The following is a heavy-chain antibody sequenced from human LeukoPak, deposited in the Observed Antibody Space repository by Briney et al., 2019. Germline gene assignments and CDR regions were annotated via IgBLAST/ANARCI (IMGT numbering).Heavy chain of an antibody. CDR3: AGGGGSYDFDY. V-gene: IGHV4-4*07. CDR2: IYTSGST. CDR1: GGSSSSYY. J-gene: IGHJ4*02. D-gene: IGHD1-26*01. Sequence: SETLSLTCTGSGGSSSSYYWSWIRQPAGKGLEWIGRIYTSGSTNYNPSLKSRVTMSVDTSKNQFSLKPSSVTAADTAVYYCAGGGGSYDFDYWGQGTLVTVSS.